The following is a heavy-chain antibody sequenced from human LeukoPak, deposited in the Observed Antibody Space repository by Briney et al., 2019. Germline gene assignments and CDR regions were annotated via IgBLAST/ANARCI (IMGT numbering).Heavy chain of an antibody. Sequence: SETLSLTCTVSGGSISSSSYYWGWIRQPPGKGLEWIGSIYYSGSTYYNPSLKSRVTISVDTSKNQFSLKLSSVTAADTAVYYCARGRSSYGDYLGIASDAFDIWGQGTMVTVSS. D-gene: IGHD4-17*01. CDR2: IYYSGST. J-gene: IGHJ3*02. CDR1: GGSISSSSYY. V-gene: IGHV4-39*07. CDR3: ARGRSSYGDYLGIASDAFDI.